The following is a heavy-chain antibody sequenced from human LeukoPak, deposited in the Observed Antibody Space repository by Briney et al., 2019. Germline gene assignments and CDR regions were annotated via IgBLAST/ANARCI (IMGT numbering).Heavy chain of an antibody. D-gene: IGHD2-15*01. CDR1: GYSISSGYY. Sequence: ASETLSLTCAVSGYSISSGYYWGWIRQPPGKGLEWIGSIYHSGSTYYNPSLKSRVTISVDTPKNQFSLKLSSVTAADTAVYYCARDGYCSGGSCRGDIDYWGQGTLVTVSS. J-gene: IGHJ4*02. V-gene: IGHV4-38-2*02. CDR3: ARDGYCSGGSCRGDIDY. CDR2: IYHSGST.